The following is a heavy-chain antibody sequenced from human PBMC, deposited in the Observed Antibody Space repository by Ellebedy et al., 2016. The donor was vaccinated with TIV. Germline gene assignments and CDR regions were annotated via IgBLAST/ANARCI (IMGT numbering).Heavy chain of an antibody. CDR3: AKGPYYYDSSGYYWAYFDY. CDR2: ISWNSGSI. CDR1: GFTFDDYA. D-gene: IGHD3-22*01. Sequence: SLKISXAASGFTFDDYAMHWVRQAPGKGLEWVSGISWNSGSIGYADSVKGRFTISRDNAKNSLYLQMNSLRAEDTALYYCAKGPYYYDSSGYYWAYFDYWGQGTLVTVSS. V-gene: IGHV3-9*01. J-gene: IGHJ4*02.